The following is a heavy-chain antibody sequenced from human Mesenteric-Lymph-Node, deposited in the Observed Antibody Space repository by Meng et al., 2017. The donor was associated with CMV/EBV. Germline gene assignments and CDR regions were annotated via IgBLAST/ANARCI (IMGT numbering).Heavy chain of an antibody. CDR2: IYYSGST. Sequence: SETLSLTCTVSGGSISSSNYYWGWIRRPPGKGLEWIGNIYYSGSTHYNPSLKSRLTISVDTSKNQFSLKLTSVTAADTAVYYCAREAFGESYTWGQGTLVTVSS. J-gene: IGHJ5*02. D-gene: IGHD3-10*01. CDR3: AREAFGESYT. CDR1: GGSISSSNYY. V-gene: IGHV4-39*07.